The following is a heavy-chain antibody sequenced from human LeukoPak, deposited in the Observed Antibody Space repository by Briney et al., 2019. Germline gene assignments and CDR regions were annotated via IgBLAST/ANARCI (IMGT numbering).Heavy chain of an antibody. J-gene: IGHJ4*02. D-gene: IGHD5-12*01. CDR1: GGSISGGTYY. V-gene: IGHV4-39*01. CDR3: ARRKSGEVAVDS. CDR2: IYYSGGIY. Sequence: PSETLSLTCTVSGGSISGGTYYWGWIRQPPGKGLEWIGSIYYSGGIYYYNPSLKSRVTISIDTSKNQFSLKMSSVAAADTAVYYCARRKSGEVAVDSWGQGTLITVSS.